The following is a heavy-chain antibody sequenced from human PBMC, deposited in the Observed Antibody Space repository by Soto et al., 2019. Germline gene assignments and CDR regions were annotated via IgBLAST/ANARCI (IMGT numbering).Heavy chain of an antibody. CDR1: GFTFSSYG. D-gene: IGHD3-10*01. J-gene: IGHJ4*02. CDR3: AKDSSALLWFGESGKTFDY. CDR2: ISYDGSNK. V-gene: IGHV3-30*18. Sequence: GGSLRLSCAASGFTFSSYGMHWVRQAPGKGLEWVAVISYDGSNKYYADSVKGRFTISRDNSKNTLYLQMNSLRAEDTAVYYCAKDSSALLWFGESGKTFDYWGQGTLVTVSS.